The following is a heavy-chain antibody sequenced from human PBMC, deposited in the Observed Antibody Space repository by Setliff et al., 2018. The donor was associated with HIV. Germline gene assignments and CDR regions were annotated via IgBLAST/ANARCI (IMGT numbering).Heavy chain of an antibody. CDR2: INPDNGHT. CDR1: GYVFTGYY. D-gene: IGHD7-27*01. CDR3: ARDRRAGVYYYTDV. J-gene: IGHJ6*03. V-gene: IGHV1-2*02. Sequence: GASVKVSCKAFGYVFTGYYMHWVRRAAGQGFEWMGWINPDNGHTQYGQKFQGRLTLTRDTSIRTAYMELSRLTFDDTAMYYCARDRRAGVYYYTDVWGTGTTVTVSS.